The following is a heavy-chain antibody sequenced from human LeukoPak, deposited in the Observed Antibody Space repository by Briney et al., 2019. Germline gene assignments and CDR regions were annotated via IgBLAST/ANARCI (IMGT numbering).Heavy chain of an antibody. CDR2: ISYDGSNK. V-gene: IGHV3-30-3*01. CDR1: GFTFSSYA. CDR3: ARVINGYLDY. Sequence: GGSLRLSCAASGFTFSSYAMHWVRQAPGKGLEWVAVISYDGSNKYYADSVKGRFTISRDNSKNTLYLQMNSLRAKDTAVYYRARVINGYLDYWGQGTLVTVSS. D-gene: IGHD1-14*01. J-gene: IGHJ4*02.